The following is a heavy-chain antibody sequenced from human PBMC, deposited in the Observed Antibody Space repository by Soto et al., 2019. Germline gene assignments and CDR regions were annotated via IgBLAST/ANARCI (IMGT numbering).Heavy chain of an antibody. CDR3: ARGKSPGFN. V-gene: IGHV4-59*01. D-gene: IGHD3-3*01. CDR1: GASLTTYY. CDR2: IYDSGTT. Sequence: SETLSLTCTVSGASLTTYYWGWIRQPPGKGLEWIGNIYDSGTTNYNPSLKSRVTISVDTSKNQFSLKLTSVTAADTAIYYCARGKSPGFNWGQGTLVTVSS. J-gene: IGHJ4*02.